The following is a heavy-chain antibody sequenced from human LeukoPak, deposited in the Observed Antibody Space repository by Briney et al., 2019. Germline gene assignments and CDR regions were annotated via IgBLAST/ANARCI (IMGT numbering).Heavy chain of an antibody. D-gene: IGHD1-26*01. CDR1: GFTFSSYW. CDR3: TRGDFYVGAQDY. J-gene: IGHJ4*02. Sequence: GGSLRLSCAASGFTFSSYWMHWVRQAPGRGLVWVSRINSDGSDTSYADSVKGRFTISRDNAKNTLYLQMNSLGAGDTAVYYCTRGDFYVGAQDYWGQGTLVAVSS. CDR2: INSDGSDT. V-gene: IGHV3-74*01.